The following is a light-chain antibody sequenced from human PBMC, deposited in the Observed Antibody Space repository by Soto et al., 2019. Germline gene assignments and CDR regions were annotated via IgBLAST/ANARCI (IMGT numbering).Light chain of an antibody. CDR3: QQYNRYSWT. V-gene: IGKV1-5*03. Sequence: DIQMTQSPSTLSASVGDRVSITCRASQSISIWLAWYQQKPGKAPKLLIYKASSLESGVPSRFSGSGSGTEFTLTIYSLQPDDFATYYCQQYNRYSWTFGQGTKVEIK. CDR1: QSISIW. J-gene: IGKJ1*01. CDR2: KAS.